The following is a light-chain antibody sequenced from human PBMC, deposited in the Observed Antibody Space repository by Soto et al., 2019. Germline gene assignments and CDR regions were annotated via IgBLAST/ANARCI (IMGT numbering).Light chain of an antibody. CDR2: GAF. Sequence: EIVMTQSPATLSVSPGERATLSCRASQSVSSDLGWYQQKPGQAPRLLIHGAFIRAAGVPARFSGSGSGTEFTLTISSLQSEDFAVYYCQQYNNWPRTFGQGTKVDIK. J-gene: IGKJ1*01. CDR1: QSVSSD. V-gene: IGKV3-15*01. CDR3: QQYNNWPRT.